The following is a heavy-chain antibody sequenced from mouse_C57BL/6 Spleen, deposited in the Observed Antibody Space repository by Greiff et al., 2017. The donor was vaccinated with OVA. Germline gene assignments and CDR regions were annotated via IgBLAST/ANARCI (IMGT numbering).Heavy chain of an antibody. CDR3: AIYGSSYVGYFDV. J-gene: IGHJ1*03. V-gene: IGHV1-18*01. CDR2: INPNNGGT. D-gene: IGHD1-1*01. Sequence: EVKLVESGPELVKPGASVKIPCKASGYTFTDYNMDWVKQSHGKSLEWIGDINPNNGGTIYNQKFKGKATLTVDKSSSTAYMELRSLTSEDTAVYYCAIYGSSYVGYFDVWGTGTTVTVSS. CDR1: GYTFTDYN.